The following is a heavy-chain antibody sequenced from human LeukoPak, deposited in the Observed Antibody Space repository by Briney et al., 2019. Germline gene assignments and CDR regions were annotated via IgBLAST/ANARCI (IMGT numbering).Heavy chain of an antibody. D-gene: IGHD6-13*01. V-gene: IGHV1-69*13. CDR2: IIPIFGTA. CDR3: ARQVGSIAAAGYFDH. J-gene: IGHJ4*02. CDR1: GGTFSSYA. Sequence: ASVKVSCKASGGTFSSYAISWVRQAPGQGHEWMGGIIPIFGTANYAQKFQGRVTITADESTSTAYMELSSLRSEDTAVYYCARQVGSIAAAGYFDHWGQGTLVTVSS.